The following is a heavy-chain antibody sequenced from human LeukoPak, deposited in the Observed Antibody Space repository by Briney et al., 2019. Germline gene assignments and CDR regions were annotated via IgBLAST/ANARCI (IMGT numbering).Heavy chain of an antibody. CDR1: GYSISRGYY. CDR3: ARHRGFDYGDYELDY. J-gene: IGHJ4*02. D-gene: IGHD4-17*01. V-gene: IGHV4-38-2*01. Sequence: SETLSLTCAVSGYSISRGYYWGWIRQPPGKGLEWIGSIYHSGSTYYNPSLKSRVTISVDTSKNQFSLKLSSVTAADTAMYYCARHRGFDYGDYELDYWGQGTLVTVSS. CDR2: IYHSGST.